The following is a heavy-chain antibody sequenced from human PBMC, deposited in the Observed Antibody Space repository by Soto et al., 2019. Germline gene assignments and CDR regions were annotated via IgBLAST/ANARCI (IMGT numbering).Heavy chain of an antibody. D-gene: IGHD3-3*01. V-gene: IGHV3-23*01. Sequence: GGSLRLSCAASGFTFSIYSMAWVRQAPGKGLEWVSLISPGGGTTHHIDSVKGRLTISRDNSRNTLYLQMDSLSVEDTALYYCARQSSGYYPFDFWGQGTLVTVSS. CDR1: GFTFSIYS. J-gene: IGHJ4*02. CDR3: ARQSSGYYPFDF. CDR2: ISPGGGTT.